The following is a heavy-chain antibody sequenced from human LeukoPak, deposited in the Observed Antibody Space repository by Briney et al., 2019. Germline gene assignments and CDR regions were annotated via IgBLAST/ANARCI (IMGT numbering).Heavy chain of an antibody. J-gene: IGHJ4*02. CDR2: ISYDGSNK. CDR3: ARAEIAARYYFDY. Sequence: PGGSLRLSCAASGFTFSSYAMHWVRQAPGKGLEWVAVISYDGSNKYYADSVKGRFTISRDNAKNSLYLQMNSLRAEDTAVYYCARAEIAARYYFDYWGQGTLVTVSS. V-gene: IGHV3-30-3*01. D-gene: IGHD6-25*01. CDR1: GFTFSSYA.